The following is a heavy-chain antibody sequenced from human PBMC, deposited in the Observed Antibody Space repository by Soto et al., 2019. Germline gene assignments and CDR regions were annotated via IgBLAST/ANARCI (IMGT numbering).Heavy chain of an antibody. Sequence: QVQLVESGGGVVQPGRSLRLSCAASGFTFSSYGMHWVRQAPGKGLEWVAVIWYDGSNKYYADSVKGRFTISRDNSKNTLYLQMNSLRAEDTAVYYCARDTARAMVRIYYGMDVWGLGTTVTVSS. D-gene: IGHD3-10*01. CDR2: IWYDGSNK. V-gene: IGHV3-33*01. CDR1: GFTFSSYG. J-gene: IGHJ6*02. CDR3: ARDTARAMVRIYYGMDV.